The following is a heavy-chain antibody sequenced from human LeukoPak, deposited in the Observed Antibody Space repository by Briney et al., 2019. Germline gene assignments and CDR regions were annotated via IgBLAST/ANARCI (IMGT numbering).Heavy chain of an antibody. CDR1: GGTFSSYA. CDR3: ARGDLRWNGLTFDY. Sequence: SVKVSCKASGGTFSSYAISWVREAPGQGLEWMGGIIPIFGTANYAQKFQGRVTITADESTSTAYMKLSSLRSEDTAVYYCARGDLRWNGLTFDYWGQGTLVTVSS. V-gene: IGHV1-69*13. D-gene: IGHD1-1*01. CDR2: IIPIFGTA. J-gene: IGHJ4*02.